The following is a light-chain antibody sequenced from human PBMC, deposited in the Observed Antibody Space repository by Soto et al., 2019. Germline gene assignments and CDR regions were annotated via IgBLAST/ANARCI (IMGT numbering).Light chain of an antibody. CDR2: VAS. CDR3: QQYNDWPPT. Sequence: EIVMTQSPATLSVSPGERATLSCRASQRVSGNSVCYQQKPGQAPRLLIYVASTRATGIPARFSGSGSGTAFTLTVSSLQSEDFAVYYCQQYNDWPPTFGQGTKVEIK. CDR1: QRVSGN. J-gene: IGKJ1*01. V-gene: IGKV3-15*01.